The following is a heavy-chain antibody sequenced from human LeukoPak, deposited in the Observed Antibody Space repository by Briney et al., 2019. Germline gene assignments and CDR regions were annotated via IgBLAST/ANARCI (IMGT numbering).Heavy chain of an antibody. D-gene: IGHD3-10*01. CDR1: GFTFSIYW. CDR2: IKQDGSEK. V-gene: IGHV3-7*01. J-gene: IGHJ4*02. Sequence: GGSLRLSCAASGFTFSIYWMSWVRQAPGKGLEWVANIKQDGSEKYYVDSVKGRFTISRDNAKNSLYLQMNSLRAEDTAVYYCARGRSYFPHWGQGTLVTVSS. CDR3: ARGRSYFPH.